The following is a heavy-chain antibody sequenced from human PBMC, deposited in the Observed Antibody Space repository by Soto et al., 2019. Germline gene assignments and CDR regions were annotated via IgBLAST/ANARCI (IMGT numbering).Heavy chain of an antibody. CDR1: GGTFSNYA. J-gene: IGHJ2*01. CDR3: AQTLGSAVAGPGRFDL. CDR2: ITPFFGTA. Sequence: QVQLVQSGAEVKKPGSSVKVSCKASGGTFSNYAISWVRQAPGQGLEWMGGITPFFGTANYAKKFQGRVTITADESMSTAYMELSRLRSEDTAVYYCAQTLGSAVAGPGRFDLWGRGTLVTVSS. V-gene: IGHV1-69*12. D-gene: IGHD6-19*01.